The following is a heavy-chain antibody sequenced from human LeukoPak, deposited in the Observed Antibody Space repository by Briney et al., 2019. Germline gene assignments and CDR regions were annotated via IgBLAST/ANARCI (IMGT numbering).Heavy chain of an antibody. CDR2: ISWNSGSI. V-gene: IGHV3-9*01. CDR1: GFTFDDYA. D-gene: IGHD3-10*01. J-gene: IGHJ4*02. CDR3: AKAVGTMVRGVTFDY. Sequence: GRSLRLSCAASGFTFDDYAMHWVRQAPGKGLEWVSGISWNSGSIGYADSVKGRFTISRDNAKNSLYLQMNSLRAEDTALYYCAKAVGTMVRGVTFDYWGQGTLVTVSS.